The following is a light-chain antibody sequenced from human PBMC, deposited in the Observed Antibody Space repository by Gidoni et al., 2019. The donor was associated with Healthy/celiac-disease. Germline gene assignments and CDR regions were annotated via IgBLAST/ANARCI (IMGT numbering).Light chain of an antibody. CDR1: QSVSSSY. J-gene: IGKJ1*01. CDR2: GAS. CDR3: QQYGSSPGT. V-gene: IGKV3-20*01. Sequence: EIVLTQSPGTLSLSPGERATLSCRASQSVSSSYLAWYQQKPGQAPRLLIYGASSRATGIPDRFSGSGSGTDFTLTISRLDPEDFAVYYCQQYGSSPGTFGQGTKVEIE.